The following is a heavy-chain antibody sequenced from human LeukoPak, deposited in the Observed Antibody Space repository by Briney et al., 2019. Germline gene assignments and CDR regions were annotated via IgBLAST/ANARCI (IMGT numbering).Heavy chain of an antibody. J-gene: IGHJ6*04. CDR3: AELGITMIGGV. Sequence: GGSLRLSCAASGFTFSSYERNWVRQAPGKGLEWVSYISSSGSTIYYADSVKGRFTISRDNAKNSLYLQMNSLRAEDTAVYYCAELGITMIGGVWGKGTTVTVSS. D-gene: IGHD3-10*02. V-gene: IGHV3-48*03. CDR1: GFTFSSYE. CDR2: ISSSGSTI.